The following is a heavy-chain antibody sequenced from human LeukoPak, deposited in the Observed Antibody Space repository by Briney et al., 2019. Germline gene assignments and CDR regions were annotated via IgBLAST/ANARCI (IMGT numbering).Heavy chain of an antibody. V-gene: IGHV4-59*08. J-gene: IGHJ5*02. CDR2: IYYSGST. Sequence: PPETLSLTCTVSGGSISSYYWSWIRQPPGKGLEWIGYIYYSGSTNYNPSLKSRVTISVDTSKNQFSLKLSSVTAADTAVYYCARRYRQLEGYWFDPWGQGTLVTVSS. CDR1: GGSISSYY. D-gene: IGHD6-13*01. CDR3: ARRYRQLEGYWFDP.